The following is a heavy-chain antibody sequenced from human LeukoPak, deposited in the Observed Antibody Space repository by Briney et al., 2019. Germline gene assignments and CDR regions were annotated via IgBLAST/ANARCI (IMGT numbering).Heavy chain of an antibody. CDR3: ARARYDILTGYYQYYFDY. D-gene: IGHD3-9*01. Sequence: SVKVSCKASGGTFSSYAISWVRQAPGQGLEWMGGVIPIFATANYAQKFQGRVTITADESTSTAYMELSSLRSEDTAVYYCARARYDILTGYYQYYFDYWGQGTLVTVSS. V-gene: IGHV1-69*01. CDR1: GGTFSSYA. J-gene: IGHJ4*02. CDR2: VIPIFATA.